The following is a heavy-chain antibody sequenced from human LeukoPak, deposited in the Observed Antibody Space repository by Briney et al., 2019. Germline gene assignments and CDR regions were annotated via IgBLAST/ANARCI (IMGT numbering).Heavy chain of an antibody. CDR3: ARGRGSSTFDY. CDR2: IYHSGST. CDR1: GGSISSGGYY. D-gene: IGHD1-26*01. J-gene: IGHJ4*02. V-gene: IGHV4-30-2*01. Sequence: SQTLSLTCTVSGGSISSGGYYWSWIRQPPGKGLEWIGYIYHSGSTYYNPSLKSRVTISVDRSKNQFSLKLSSVTAADTAVYYCARGRGSSTFDYWGQGTLVTVSS.